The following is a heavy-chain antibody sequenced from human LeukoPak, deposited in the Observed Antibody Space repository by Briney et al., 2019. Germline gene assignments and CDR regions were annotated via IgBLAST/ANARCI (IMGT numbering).Heavy chain of an antibody. CDR3: ARAVLVPAAETLSWFDP. CDR2: IYHSGST. CDR1: GGSISSGGYS. J-gene: IGHJ5*02. Sequence: SQTLSLTCAVSGGSISSGGYSWSWIRQPPGKGLEWIGYIYHSGSTYYDPSLKSRVTISVDRSKNQFSLKLSSVTAADTAVYYCARAVLVPAAETLSWFDPWGQGTLVTVSS. V-gene: IGHV4-30-2*01. D-gene: IGHD2-2*01.